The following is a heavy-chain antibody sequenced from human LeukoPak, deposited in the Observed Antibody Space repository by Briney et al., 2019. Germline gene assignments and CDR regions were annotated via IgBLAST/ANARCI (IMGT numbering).Heavy chain of an antibody. CDR1: GFTLSSYA. CDR3: ARNPNSIERGAAGTIYYYYGMDV. CDR2: ISSNGGST. D-gene: IGHD6-13*01. Sequence: PGGSLRLSCAASGFTLSSYAMHWVRQAPGKGLEYVSAISSNGGSTYYANSVKGRFTISRDNSKNTLYLQMGSLRAEDMAVYYCARNPNSIERGAAGTIYYYYGMDVWGQGTTVTVSS. V-gene: IGHV3-64*01. J-gene: IGHJ6*02.